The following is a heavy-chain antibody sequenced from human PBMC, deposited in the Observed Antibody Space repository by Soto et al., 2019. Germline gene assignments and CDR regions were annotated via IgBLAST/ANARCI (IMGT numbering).Heavy chain of an antibody. CDR1: GFTFTNYA. CDR3: AKHESGSATARLFDY. V-gene: IGHV3-23*01. J-gene: IGHJ4*02. Sequence: LRLSCAASGFTFTNYAMSWVRQAPGKGLEWVSAISGIGDSTYYADSVKGRFTISRDNSKNTLYLQINSLRAEDTAVYYCAKHESGSATARLFDYWGQGTLVTVSS. CDR2: ISGIGDST. D-gene: IGHD2-21*02.